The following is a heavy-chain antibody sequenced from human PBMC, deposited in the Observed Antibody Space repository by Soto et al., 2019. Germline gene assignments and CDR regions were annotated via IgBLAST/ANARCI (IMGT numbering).Heavy chain of an antibody. V-gene: IGHV3-30*04. D-gene: IGHD3-9*01. CDR1: RFSVTSHA. CDR3: AKDVYFDSYYFDQ. Sequence: QVQLVESGGGVVQPGRSLRLSCAASRFSVTSHAMHWFRQAPGKGLEWVAVISHDGRQKHYIDSVRGRFTLSRDESDNTVYLQMNSLRREDTAMYYCAKDVYFDSYYFDQWGQGTLVTVSS. CDR2: ISHDGRQK. J-gene: IGHJ4*02.